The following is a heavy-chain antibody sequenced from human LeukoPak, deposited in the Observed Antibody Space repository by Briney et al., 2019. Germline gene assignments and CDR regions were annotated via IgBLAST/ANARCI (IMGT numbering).Heavy chain of an antibody. J-gene: IGHJ4*02. CDR1: GGTFSSYA. V-gene: IGHV1-69*06. Sequence: GASVKVSCKASGGTFSSYAISWVRQAPGQGLEWMGGIIPIFGTANYAQKFQGRVTITADKSTSTAYMELSSLRSEDTAVYYCARDTSSHYRGTSRTFDYWGQGTLVTVSS. D-gene: IGHD1-26*01. CDR2: IIPIFGTA. CDR3: ARDTSSHYRGTSRTFDY.